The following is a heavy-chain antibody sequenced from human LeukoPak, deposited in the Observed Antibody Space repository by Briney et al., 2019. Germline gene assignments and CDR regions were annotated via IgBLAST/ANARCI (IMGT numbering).Heavy chain of an antibody. D-gene: IGHD2-15*01. V-gene: IGHV1-69*01. CDR1: GGTFRNYG. CDR2: IIPIFGTG. CDR3: ASRYCRGGNCFSRDYYYYMDV. J-gene: IGHJ6*03. Sequence: SSVKVSCKASGGTFRNYGFTWVRQAPGQGLEWMGGIIPIFGTGKYAQKFQGRVTIIADEFTSAAYMELSSLRSEDTAVYYCASRYCRGGNCFSRDYYYYMDVWGKGTTVTVSS.